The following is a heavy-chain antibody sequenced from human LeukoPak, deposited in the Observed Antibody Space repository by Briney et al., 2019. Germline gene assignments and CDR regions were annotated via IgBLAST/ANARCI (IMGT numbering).Heavy chain of an antibody. J-gene: IGHJ3*02. V-gene: IGHV4-59*01. CDR3: ARADLTGSNAFDI. Sequence: PSETLSLTCTVSGGSISSYYWSWIRQPPGKGLEWIGYIYYSGSTNYNPSLKSRVTISVDTSKNQFSLKLSSVTAADTAVYYCARADLTGSNAFDIWGQGTMVTVSS. CDR2: IYYSGST. CDR1: GGSISSYY. D-gene: IGHD2/OR15-2a*01.